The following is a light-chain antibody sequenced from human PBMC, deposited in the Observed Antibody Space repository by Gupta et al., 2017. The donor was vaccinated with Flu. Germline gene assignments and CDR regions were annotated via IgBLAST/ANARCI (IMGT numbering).Light chain of an antibody. CDR1: SSSIGNNY. V-gene: IGLV1-51*02. J-gene: IGLJ3*02. CDR2: ETN. Sequence: KVTISFSGSSSSIGNNYVSWYQQFPGTAPKLLIYETNRRPSGIPDRFSGSKSGTSATLGITGLQTGDEADYYCTSWDNSLSATVFGGGTKVTVL. CDR3: TSWDNSLSATV.